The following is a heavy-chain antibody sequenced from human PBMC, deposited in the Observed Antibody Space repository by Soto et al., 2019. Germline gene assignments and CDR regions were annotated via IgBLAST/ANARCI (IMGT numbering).Heavy chain of an antibody. Sequence: GGSLRLSCAASGCPFSSYSMNWVRQAPGKGLEWVSSISSSSSYIYYADSVKGRFTISRDNAKNSLYLQMNSLRAEDTAVYYCARDNYYDSSGYYYVSPLDYWGQGTLVTVSS. J-gene: IGHJ4*02. D-gene: IGHD3-22*01. CDR3: ARDNYYDSSGYYYVSPLDY. V-gene: IGHV3-21*01. CDR2: ISSSSSYI. CDR1: GCPFSSYS.